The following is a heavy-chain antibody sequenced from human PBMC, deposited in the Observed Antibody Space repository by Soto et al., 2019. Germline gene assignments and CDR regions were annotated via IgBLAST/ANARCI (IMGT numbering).Heavy chain of an antibody. CDR3: ARDAYGDLTYNWFDP. CDR1: GFTFSSYA. CDR2: ISYDGSNK. J-gene: IGHJ5*02. Sequence: QVQLVESGGGVVQPGRSLRLSCAASGFTFSSYAMHWVRQAPGKGLEWVAVISYDGSNKYYADSVKGRFTISRDNSKNTLYLQMNSLRAEDTAVYYCARDAYGDLTYNWFDPWGQRTLVTVSS. D-gene: IGHD4-17*01. V-gene: IGHV3-30-3*01.